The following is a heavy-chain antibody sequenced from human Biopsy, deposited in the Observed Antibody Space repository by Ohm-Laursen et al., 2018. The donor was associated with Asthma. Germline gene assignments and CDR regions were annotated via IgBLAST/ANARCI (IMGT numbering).Heavy chain of an antibody. D-gene: IGHD1-1*01. V-gene: IGHV3-30*01. CDR1: GFSFSNFA. Sequence: SLRLSCAAPGFSFSNFAIHWVRQASGKGLEWVGVISKDASTQDYADSVKGRFTMARDNSKNTLDLQMNSLREEDTAVYYCVRDGTDDAFDIWGQGTVVSVSS. CDR2: ISKDASTQ. J-gene: IGHJ3*02. CDR3: VRDGTDDAFDI.